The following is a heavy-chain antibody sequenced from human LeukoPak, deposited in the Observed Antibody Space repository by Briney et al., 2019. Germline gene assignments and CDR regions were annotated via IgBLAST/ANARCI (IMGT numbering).Heavy chain of an antibody. V-gene: IGHV1-2*02. Sequence: GASVKVSCKASGYTFTDYYMHWVRQAPGQGLEWMGWINPNSGGTNYAQKFQGRVTMTRDTPISTAYMELSRLRSDDTAVYYCAREGPIVGATHLVDYWAQGTLVTVSS. J-gene: IGHJ4*02. CDR3: AREGPIVGATHLVDY. CDR2: INPNSGGT. CDR1: GYTFTDYY. D-gene: IGHD1-26*01.